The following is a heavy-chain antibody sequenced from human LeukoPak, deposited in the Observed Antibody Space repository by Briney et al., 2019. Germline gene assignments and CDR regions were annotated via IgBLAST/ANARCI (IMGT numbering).Heavy chain of an antibody. D-gene: IGHD2-2*01. CDR3: ARLVVVPAATGSYYFDY. CDR2: IYYSGSA. J-gene: IGHJ4*02. Sequence: SETLSLTCTVSGGSISSYYWSWIRQPPGKGLEWIGYIYYSGSANYNPSLKSRVTISVDTSKNQFSLKLSSVTAADTAVYYCARLVVVPAATGSYYFDYWGQGTLVTVSS. V-gene: IGHV4-59*08. CDR1: GGSISSYY.